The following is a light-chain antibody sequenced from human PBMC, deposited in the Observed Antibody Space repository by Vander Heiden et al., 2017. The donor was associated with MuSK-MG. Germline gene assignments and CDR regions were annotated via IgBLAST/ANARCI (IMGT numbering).Light chain of an antibody. J-gene: IGKJ5*01. Sequence: EIVLTQSPATLSLSPGERDTLSCRASQSVSSYLAWYKQQPGQAPRLLIYDASNRATGIKARFSGSGYGTDFNLTISSLEPEDFAVYYCQQRNNGHPMFTFGQRTLMDIK. CDR1: QSVSSY. V-gene: IGKV3-11*01. CDR3: QQRNNGHPMFT. CDR2: DAS.